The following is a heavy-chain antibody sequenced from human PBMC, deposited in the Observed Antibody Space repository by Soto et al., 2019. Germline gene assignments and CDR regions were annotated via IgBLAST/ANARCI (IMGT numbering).Heavy chain of an antibody. D-gene: IGHD6-13*01. CDR3: ARHPLTYSSSWYRFDP. V-gene: IGHV3-30-3*01. Sequence: PGGSLRLSCAASGFAFSSYAMHWVRQAPGKGLEWVATMSYDGSNEYYADSVKGRFIISRDNSENTLHLQMNSLRVEDTAVYYCARHPLTYSSSWYRFDPWGQGTLVTVSS. CDR1: GFAFSSYA. CDR2: MSYDGSNE. J-gene: IGHJ5*02.